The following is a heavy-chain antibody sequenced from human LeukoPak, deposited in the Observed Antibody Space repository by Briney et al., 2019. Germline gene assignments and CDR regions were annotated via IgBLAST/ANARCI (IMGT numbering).Heavy chain of an antibody. D-gene: IGHD1-26*01. J-gene: IGHJ4*02. CDR3: ARDLGLDY. V-gene: IGHV3-48*01. CDR1: GFTFSSYS. Sequence: GGSLRLSCAASGFTFSSYSMNWVRQAPGKGLEWVSYISSGSSSIYYADSVKGRLTISRDNAKNSLYLQMNSLRAEDTAVYYGARDLGLDYWGQGTLVTVSS. CDR2: ISSGSSSI.